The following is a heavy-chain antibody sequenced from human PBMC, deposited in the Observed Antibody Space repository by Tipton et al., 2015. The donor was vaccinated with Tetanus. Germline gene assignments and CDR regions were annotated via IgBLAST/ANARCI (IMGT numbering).Heavy chain of an antibody. Sequence: SLRLSCAASRFTFRTYGMSWVRQAPGKGLEWVSSLSGSEKDPYNKDSVKGRFTASRDDSKNTLYLQLSSLRVEDTAVYYCVKHLIPGRAYFDSWGLGTLVTVSS. V-gene: IGHV3-23*01. D-gene: IGHD2-2*01. J-gene: IGHJ4*02. CDR1: RFTFRTYG. CDR2: LSGSEKDP. CDR3: VKHLIPGRAYFDS.